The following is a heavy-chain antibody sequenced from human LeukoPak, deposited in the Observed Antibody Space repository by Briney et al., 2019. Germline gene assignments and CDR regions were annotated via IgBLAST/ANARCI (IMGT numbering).Heavy chain of an antibody. CDR2: MNPNSGNT. J-gene: IGHJ4*02. D-gene: IGHD5-18*01. CDR1: GYTFTSYD. V-gene: IGHV1-8*01. Sequence: ASVKVSCKASGYTFTSYDINWVRQATGQGLEWMGWMNPNSGNTGYAQKFQGRVTITADKSMSTAYMELSSLRSEDTAVYYCARGRKSRSYGPTDYWGQGTLVTVSS. CDR3: ARGRKSRSYGPTDY.